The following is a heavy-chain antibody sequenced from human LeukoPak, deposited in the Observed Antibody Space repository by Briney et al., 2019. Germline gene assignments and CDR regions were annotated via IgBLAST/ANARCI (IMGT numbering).Heavy chain of an antibody. J-gene: IGHJ5*02. V-gene: IGHV1-69*05. CDR2: IIPIFGTA. Sequence: SVKVSCKASGYTFTAQYMHWVRQAPGQGLEWMGRIIPIFGTANYAQKFQGRVTITTDESTSTAYMELSSLRSEDTAVYYCARDREANWFDPWGQGTLVTVSS. CDR1: GYTFTAQY. CDR3: ARDREANWFDP.